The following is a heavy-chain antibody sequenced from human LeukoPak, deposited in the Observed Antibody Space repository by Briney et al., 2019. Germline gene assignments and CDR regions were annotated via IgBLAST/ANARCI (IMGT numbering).Heavy chain of an antibody. J-gene: IGHJ4*02. CDR3: AKSLGYCSGGSCYPLYYFDY. CDR2: ISGSGGST. CDR1: GFTFSSYA. V-gene: IGHV3-23*01. D-gene: IGHD2-15*01. Sequence: GGSLRLSCAASGFTFSSYAMSWVRQAPGKGLEWVSAISGSGGSTYYADSVKGRFTISRDNSKNTLYLQMNSLRAEDTAVYYCAKSLGYCSGGSCYPLYYFDYRGQGTLVTVSS.